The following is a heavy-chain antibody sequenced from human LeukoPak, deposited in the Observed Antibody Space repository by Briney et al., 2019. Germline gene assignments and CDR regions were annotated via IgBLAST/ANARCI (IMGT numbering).Heavy chain of an antibody. J-gene: IGHJ3*02. V-gene: IGHV3-9*03. D-gene: IGHD6-13*01. Sequence: GGSLRLSCAASGFTFDDYAMHWVRQAPGKGLEWVSGISWNSGSIGYADSVKGRFTISRDNAKNSLYLQMNSLRAEDMAVYYCAKDLAGIAPPTAAFDIWGQGTMVTVSS. CDR2: ISWNSGSI. CDR1: GFTFDDYA. CDR3: AKDLAGIAPPTAAFDI.